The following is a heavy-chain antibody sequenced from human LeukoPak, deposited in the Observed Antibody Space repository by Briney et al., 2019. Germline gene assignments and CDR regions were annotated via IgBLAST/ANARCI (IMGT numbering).Heavy chain of an antibody. Sequence: NPSETLSLTCTVSGGSFSNYYWSWIRQPPGQGLEWIGYIYYSGSTNYNPSLKSRVTISVDTSKNQFSLKLSSVTAADTFVYYCARGPTRNYFDYWGQGTLVTVSS. D-gene: IGHD2-2*01. CDR1: GGSFSNYY. CDR2: IYYSGST. CDR3: ARGPTRNYFDY. V-gene: IGHV4-59*01. J-gene: IGHJ4*02.